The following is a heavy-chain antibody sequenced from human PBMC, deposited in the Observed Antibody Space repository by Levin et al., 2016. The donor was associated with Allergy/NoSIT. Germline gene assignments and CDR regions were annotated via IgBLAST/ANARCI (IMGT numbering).Heavy chain of an antibody. CDR3: AKLYDYGDHFDY. Sequence: VRQMPGKGLEWVSAISGSGGSTYYADSVKGRFTISRDNSKNTLYLQMNSLRAEDTAVYYCAKLYDYGDHFDYWGQGTLVTVSS. J-gene: IGHJ4*02. V-gene: IGHV3-23*01. CDR2: ISGSGGST. D-gene: IGHD4-17*01.